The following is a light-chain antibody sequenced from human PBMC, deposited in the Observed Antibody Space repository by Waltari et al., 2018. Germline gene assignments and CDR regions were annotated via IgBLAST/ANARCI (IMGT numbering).Light chain of an antibody. CDR1: QSVTSSY. CDR2: GAS. CDR3: QQCDRSPLT. Sequence: IVLTQSPGTLSLSPGERATLSCRASQSVTSSYLAWYQQKHGPAPRLLIYGASTRATGIPDRFSGSGSGTDFTLTISRLEPEDFAVYYCQQCDRSPLTFGGGTKVEIK. V-gene: IGKV3-20*01. J-gene: IGKJ4*01.